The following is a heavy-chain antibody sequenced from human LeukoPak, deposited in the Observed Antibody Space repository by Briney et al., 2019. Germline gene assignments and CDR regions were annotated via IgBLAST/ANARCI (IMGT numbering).Heavy chain of an antibody. D-gene: IGHD3-9*01. CDR2: ISNDGSHK. CDR1: RFTVSRYA. CDR3: AKEKEVLRYYEWSLGFDY. Sequence: GGSLRLSCAAARFTVSRYAMQWVRQAPGKGLEWVADISNDGSHKYYADSVKGRFTISRDNSKNTLYLQMNSLRAEDTAVYYCAKEKEVLRYYEWSLGFDYWGQGTLVTVSS. J-gene: IGHJ4*02. V-gene: IGHV3-30*18.